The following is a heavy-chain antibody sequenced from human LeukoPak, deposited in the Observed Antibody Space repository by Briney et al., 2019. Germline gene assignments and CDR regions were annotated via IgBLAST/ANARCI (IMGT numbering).Heavy chain of an antibody. D-gene: IGHD6-13*01. CDR2: IIPIFGTA. Sequence: ASVKVSCKASGGTFSSYAISWVRQAPGQRLEWMGGIIPIFGTANYAQKFQGRVTITTDESTSTAYMELSSLRSEDTAVYYCSAAATEGTYYFDYWGQGTLVTVSS. CDR3: SAAATEGTYYFDY. CDR1: GGTFSSYA. J-gene: IGHJ4*02. V-gene: IGHV1-69*05.